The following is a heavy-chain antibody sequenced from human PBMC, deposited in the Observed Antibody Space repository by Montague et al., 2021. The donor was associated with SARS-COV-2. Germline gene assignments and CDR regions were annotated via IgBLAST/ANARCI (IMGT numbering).Heavy chain of an antibody. J-gene: IGHJ3*02. D-gene: IGHD3-3*01. V-gene: IGHV4-59*01. Sequence: SETLSLTCTVSGGSISSYYWTWIRQPPGKGLEWIGYIYYSGSTNYNPSLKSRVTISVDTSKNQFSLKLSSVTAADTAVYYYARVRGNTLFGVVILSAFDIWGQGTMVTVSS. CDR3: ARVRGNTLFGVVILSAFDI. CDR1: GGSISSYY. CDR2: IYYSGST.